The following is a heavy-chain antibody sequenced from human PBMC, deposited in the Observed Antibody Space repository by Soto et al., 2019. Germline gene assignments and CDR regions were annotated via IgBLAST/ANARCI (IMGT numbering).Heavy chain of an antibody. CDR1: GVRFSNYE. Sequence: VGSLRLSCVGSGVRFSNYEMTWVRQAPGKGLEWVSYISGTGNTIYYADSVRGRFAISRDNAKNSLYLQMSSLRAEDTAVYYCARRRSHYYYYGLAVWGQGTTVTVSS. CDR2: ISGTGNTI. CDR3: ARRRSHYYYYGLAV. V-gene: IGHV3-48*03. J-gene: IGHJ6*02. D-gene: IGHD3-3*01.